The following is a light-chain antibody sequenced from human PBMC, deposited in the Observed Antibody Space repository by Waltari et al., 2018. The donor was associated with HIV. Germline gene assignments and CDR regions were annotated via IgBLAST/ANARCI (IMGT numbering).Light chain of an antibody. J-gene: IGLJ1*01. CDR1: SSNIGSNY. V-gene: IGLV1-47*01. Sequence: QSVLTQPPSASGTPGRRVTISCSGSSSNIGSNYVYWYQQLPGTTPKLLIYRNNQRPAGGPDRVSGSKSGTSASLAISGLRSENEADYYCAAWDDSLSGYVFGTGTKVTVL. CDR3: AAWDDSLSGYV. CDR2: RNN.